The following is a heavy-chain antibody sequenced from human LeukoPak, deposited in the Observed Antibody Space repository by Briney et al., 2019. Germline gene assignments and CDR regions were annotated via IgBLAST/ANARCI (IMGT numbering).Heavy chain of an antibody. V-gene: IGHV3-11*01. CDR1: GFTFSDYY. CDR2: ISSSGSTI. J-gene: IGHJ3*02. Sequence: PGGSLRLSCAASGFTFSDYYMSWIRQAPGKGLEWVSYISSSGSTIYYADSVKGRFTISRDNAKNTLYLQMNSLRAEDTAVYYCAKDPVGATNRGDAFDIWGQGTMVTVSS. CDR3: AKDPVGATNRGDAFDI. D-gene: IGHD1-26*01.